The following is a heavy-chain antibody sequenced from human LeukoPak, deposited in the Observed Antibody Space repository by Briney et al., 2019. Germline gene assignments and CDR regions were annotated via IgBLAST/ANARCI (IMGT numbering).Heavy chain of an antibody. J-gene: IGHJ4*02. Sequence: SETLSLTCTVSGGSISSSSYYWGWIRQPPGQGLEWIGSIYYSGSTYYNPSRKRRVTISVDTSKNHFSLKLSSVTAADTAVYYCASRIPDCSGGSCYPTFWDYWGQGILVTVSS. CDR3: ASRIPDCSGGSCYPTFWDY. CDR1: GGSISSSSYY. CDR2: IYYSGST. V-gene: IGHV4-39*02. D-gene: IGHD2-15*01.